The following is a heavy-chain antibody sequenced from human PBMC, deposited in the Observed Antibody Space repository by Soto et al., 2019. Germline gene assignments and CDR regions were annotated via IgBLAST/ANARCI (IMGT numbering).Heavy chain of an antibody. D-gene: IGHD6-13*01. CDR2: IYSGGST. J-gene: IGHJ6*02. CDR3: AREVAAAGRYYYYGMDV. Sequence: GGSLRLSCAASGSTVSSNYMSWVRQAPGKGLEWVSVIYSGGSTYYADSVKGRFTISRDNSKNTLYLQMNSLRAEDTAVYYCAREVAAAGRYYYYGMDVWGQGTTVTVSS. V-gene: IGHV3-53*01. CDR1: GSTVSSNY.